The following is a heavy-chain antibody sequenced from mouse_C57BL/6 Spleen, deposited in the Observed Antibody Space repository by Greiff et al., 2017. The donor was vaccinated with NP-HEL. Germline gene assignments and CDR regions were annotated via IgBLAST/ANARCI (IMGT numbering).Heavy chain of an antibody. Sequence: EVQLQQSGPVLVKPGPSVKISRKASGFTFPDYYMHWVKQSPGKSLEWVGLVYPYNGGTSYNQKFKGKVTLTVDTSSSTAYMKLNSLTSEDSAVYYCAREKGPIDSSGSWFAYWGQGTLVTVSA. V-gene: IGHV1-36*01. J-gene: IGHJ3*01. CDR3: AREKGPIDSSGSWFAY. CDR2: VYPYNGGT. D-gene: IGHD3-2*02. CDR1: GFTFPDYY.